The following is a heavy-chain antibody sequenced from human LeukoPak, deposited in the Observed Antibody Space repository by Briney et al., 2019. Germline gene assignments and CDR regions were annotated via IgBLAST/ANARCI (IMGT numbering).Heavy chain of an antibody. CDR2: ISWNSGSI. Sequence: PGGSLRLSCAASGCTFDDYAMHWVRQAPGKGLEWVSGISWNSGSIGYADSVKGRFTISRDNAKNSLYLQMNSLRAEDMALYYCAKDYSGSFDAFDIWGQGTMVTVSS. CDR1: GCTFDDYA. CDR3: AKDYSGSFDAFDI. J-gene: IGHJ3*02. V-gene: IGHV3-9*03. D-gene: IGHD1-26*01.